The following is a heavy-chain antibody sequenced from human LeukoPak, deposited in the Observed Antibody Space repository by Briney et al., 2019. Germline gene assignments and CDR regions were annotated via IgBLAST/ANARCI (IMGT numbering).Heavy chain of an antibody. CDR2: IWYGGSNK. J-gene: IGHJ4*02. CDR1: GFTFSSYG. CDR3: AKDHSSSWSNFDY. V-gene: IGHV3-33*06. Sequence: PGTSLRLSCAASGFTFSSYGMHWVRQAPGKGLEWVAVIWYGGSNKYYADSVKGRFTISRDNSKNTLYLQMNSLRAEDTAVYYCAKDHSSSWSNFDYWGQGTLVTVSS. D-gene: IGHD6-13*01.